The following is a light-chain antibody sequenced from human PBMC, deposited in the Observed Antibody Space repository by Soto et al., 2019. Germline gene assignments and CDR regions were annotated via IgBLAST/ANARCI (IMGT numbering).Light chain of an antibody. CDR3: PQSYSTPYT. CDR1: QSISSY. Sequence: DIQMTQSPSSLSASVGDRVTITCRASQSISSYLNWYQQKPGKAPKLLIYAASSLQSGVPSRFSCSGSGTDFTLTISSLQPEDFATYYCPQSYSTPYTFGQGTKLEIK. CDR2: AAS. V-gene: IGKV1-39*01. J-gene: IGKJ2*01.